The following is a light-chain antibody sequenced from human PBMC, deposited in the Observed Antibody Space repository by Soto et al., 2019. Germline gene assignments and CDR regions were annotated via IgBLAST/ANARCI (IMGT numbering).Light chain of an antibody. CDR3: SSYTSSSFVV. CDR1: SSDVGGYNY. J-gene: IGLJ2*01. CDR2: DVS. V-gene: IGLV2-14*01. Sequence: QSVLTQPASVSGSPGQSITISCTGTSSDVGGYNYVSWYQQHPGKAPKLMIYDVSNRPSGVSNRFSGSKSGNTASLTISGLQAEDEADYYCSSYTSSSFVVFGGGTKVPS.